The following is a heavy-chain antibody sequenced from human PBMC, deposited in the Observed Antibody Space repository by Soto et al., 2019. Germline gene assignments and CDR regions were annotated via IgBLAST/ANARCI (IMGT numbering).Heavy chain of an antibody. D-gene: IGHD6-19*01. CDR1: GFTFSSYW. J-gene: IGHJ4*02. V-gene: IGHV3-74*01. CDR2: INTDGSSP. Sequence: GGSLRLSCAASGFTFSSYWMHWVRQVPGKGLVWVSRINTDGSSPSYADSVKGRFTISRDNAKNTLYLQMNSLRAEDTAVYYCAAEARYSSGYFDYWGQGTLVTVSS. CDR3: AAEARYSSGYFDY.